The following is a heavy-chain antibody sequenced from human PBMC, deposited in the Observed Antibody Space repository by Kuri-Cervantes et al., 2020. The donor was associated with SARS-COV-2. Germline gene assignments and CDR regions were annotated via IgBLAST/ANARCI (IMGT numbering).Heavy chain of an antibody. J-gene: IGHJ4*02. CDR1: ESTFSSYA. CDR2: ISYDGDTH. V-gene: IGHV3-30*04. CDR3: ATSESGIVVVPPFVF. Sequence: GESLKISCECSESTFSSYAMQLGRQAPGKGPEWVGVISYDGDTHYYADSVKGRFNISRDNSKSTLYLQMNSLRPDDTALYYCATSESGIVVVPPFVFWGQGTLVTVSS. D-gene: IGHD2-21*01.